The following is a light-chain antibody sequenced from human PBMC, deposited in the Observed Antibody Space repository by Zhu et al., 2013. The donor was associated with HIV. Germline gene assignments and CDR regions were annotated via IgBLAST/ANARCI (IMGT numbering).Light chain of an antibody. CDR3: LQHNSYPRT. V-gene: IGKV1-17*01. CDR1: QAIRND. J-gene: IGKJ4*02. Sequence: DIQMTQSPSSLSASVGDTVIITCRASQAIRNDLGWYQQKPGTAPRRLIFAASTLQIGVPSRFRGSGSGTEFTLTISRLQPEDFATYFCLQHNSYPRTFGRGTKVEIK. CDR2: AAS.